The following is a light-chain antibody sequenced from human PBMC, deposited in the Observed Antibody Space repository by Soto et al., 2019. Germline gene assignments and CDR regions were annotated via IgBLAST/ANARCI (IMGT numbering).Light chain of an antibody. V-gene: IGLV2-8*01. Sequence: QSVLTQPPSASGSPGQSVAISCTGTSSDGGGYNYVAWFQQHPGKAPKLIIYEVTKRPSGVPDRFSGSKSGNTASLTVSGLQAADEADYYCSSFAGSNYPVVFGGGTKLTVL. J-gene: IGLJ2*01. CDR2: EVT. CDR1: SSDGGGYNY. CDR3: SSFAGSNYPVV.